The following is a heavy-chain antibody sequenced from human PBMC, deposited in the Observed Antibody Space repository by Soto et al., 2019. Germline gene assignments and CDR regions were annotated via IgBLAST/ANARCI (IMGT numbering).Heavy chain of an antibody. CDR1: GFSLSTSGVA. V-gene: IGHV2-5*02. CDR3: AHRYSNGPFGY. Sequence: QITLKESGPTLVKPTQTLTLTCTFSGFSLSTSGVAVGWIRQPPGKALEWLALIYWDDDKNYRPSLKSRLTITKDTSRNQVVLTMTNMDPMDTATYYCAHRYSNGPFGYWGQGTLVTVSS. J-gene: IGHJ4*02. CDR2: IYWDDDK. D-gene: IGHD5-18*01.